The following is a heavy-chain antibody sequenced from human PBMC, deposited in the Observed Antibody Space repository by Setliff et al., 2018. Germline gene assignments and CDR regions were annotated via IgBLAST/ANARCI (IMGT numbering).Heavy chain of an antibody. Sequence: SGGSLRLSCAASGFSFSGSAVYWVRQASVKGLVWIGRIRGRTDNYATAYAASVRGRFTISRDDSKNTAYLQMNSLKTEDTAVYYCTFARDGYDVFDIWGQGTMVTVSS. CDR1: GFSFSGSA. V-gene: IGHV3-73*01. D-gene: IGHD5-18*01. CDR2: IRGRTDNYAT. J-gene: IGHJ3*02. CDR3: TFARDGYDVFDI.